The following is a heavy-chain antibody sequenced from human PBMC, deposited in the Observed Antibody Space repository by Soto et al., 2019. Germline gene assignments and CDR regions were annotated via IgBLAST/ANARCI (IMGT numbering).Heavy chain of an antibody. J-gene: IGHJ4*02. V-gene: IGHV3-23*01. CDR1: GFTFTYYA. Sequence: EVQLLESGGGLVQPGGALRLSCTASGFTFTYYAFSWVRQAPGKGLEWVSAISANGQGIYYADSVRGRFTISRDNSKNTVFLHRDSLRAEDTAVYYCAKDRDYPRDQFHYWGQGTLVTVSS. D-gene: IGHD2-2*01. CDR2: ISANGQGI. CDR3: AKDRDYPRDQFHY.